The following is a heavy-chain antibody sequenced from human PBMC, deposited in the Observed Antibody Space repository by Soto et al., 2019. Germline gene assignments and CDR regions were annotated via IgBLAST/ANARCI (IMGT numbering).Heavy chain of an antibody. CDR2: IYHSGST. V-gene: IGHV4-4*02. CDR1: GGSTSSSNW. J-gene: IGHJ6*02. Sequence: PSETLSLTCAVSGGSTSSSNWWSWVRQPPGKGLEWIGEIYHSGSTNYNPSLKSRVTISVDKSKNQCSLKLSSVTAADTAVYYCASHDGTGYYGMDVWGQGTTVTVSS. D-gene: IGHD3-10*01. CDR3: ASHDGTGYYGMDV.